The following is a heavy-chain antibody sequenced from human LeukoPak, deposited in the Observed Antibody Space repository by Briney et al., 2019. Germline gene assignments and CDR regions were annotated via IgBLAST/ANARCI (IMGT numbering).Heavy chain of an antibody. V-gene: IGHV1-2*02. Sequence: ASVKVSCKASGYTFTDYYLHWVRQAPGQGLEWMGWIHPNSGGTNCAQKFQGRVAMTRDTSISTAYMELSSLRSDDTAVYYCARLAAVPGWGQGTLVTVSS. J-gene: IGHJ1*01. CDR2: IHPNSGGT. CDR1: GYTFTDYY. D-gene: IGHD6-19*01. CDR3: ARLAAVPG.